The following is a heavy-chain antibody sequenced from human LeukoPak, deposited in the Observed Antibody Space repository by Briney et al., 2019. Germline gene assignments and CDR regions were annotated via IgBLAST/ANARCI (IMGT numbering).Heavy chain of an antibody. D-gene: IGHD3-22*01. J-gene: IGHJ5*02. CDR2: INTYNGNT. CDR3: ARALYYYDSSGYYPQDWFDP. Sequence: ASVKVSCKASGNTFSRYGINWVRQAPGQGLEWMGWINTYNGNTNYAQNVQGRVTLTTDTSTSTAYMELRSLRSDDTAVYYCARALYYYDSSGYYPQDWFDPWGQGTLVTVSS. V-gene: IGHV1-18*01. CDR1: GNTFSRYG.